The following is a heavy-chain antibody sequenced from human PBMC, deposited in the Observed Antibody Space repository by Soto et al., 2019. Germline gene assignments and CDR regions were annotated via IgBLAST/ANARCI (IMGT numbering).Heavy chain of an antibody. CDR3: ARVYDSSGYEY. J-gene: IGHJ4*02. V-gene: IGHV2-26*01. Sequence: SGPTLVNPTETLTLTCTVSGFSLGNPRMGVSWIRQPPGKALEWLAHIFSNDDKSYRTSLKSRVTISKDTSKSQVVLTMANMDPVDTGTYYCARVYDSSGYEYWGQGTLVTVSS. CDR2: IFSNDDK. CDR1: GFSLGNPRMG. D-gene: IGHD3-22*01.